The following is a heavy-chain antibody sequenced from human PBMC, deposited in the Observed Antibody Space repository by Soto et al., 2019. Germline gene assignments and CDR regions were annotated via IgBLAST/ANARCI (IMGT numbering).Heavy chain of an antibody. CDR3: ARGVRGHYGKDV. D-gene: IGHD3-10*01. V-gene: IGHV3-74*01. Sequence: EVQLVESGGGLVQPGGSLRLSCAASGFTFSNYWIHWVRQAPRKGPMWVSRINGDGTTTNYADSVKGRFAISRDNAKNTVYLQTNSLRAEDTALYYCARGVRGHYGKDVWGQGTTVTVSS. CDR2: INGDGTTT. J-gene: IGHJ6*02. CDR1: GFTFSNYW.